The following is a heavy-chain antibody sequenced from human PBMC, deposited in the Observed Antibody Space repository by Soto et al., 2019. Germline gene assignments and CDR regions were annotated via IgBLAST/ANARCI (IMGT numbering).Heavy chain of an antibody. D-gene: IGHD2-2*01. Sequence: PLETLSLTCAVYGGSFSGYYWSWIRQPPGKGLEWIGEINHSGSTNYNPSLKSRVTISVDTSKNQFSLKLSSVTAADTAVYYCARNLKYCSSTSCAYYYYYGMDVWGQGTTVTVSS. V-gene: IGHV4-34*01. CDR1: GGSFSGYY. CDR2: INHSGST. J-gene: IGHJ6*02. CDR3: ARNLKYCSSTSCAYYYYYGMDV.